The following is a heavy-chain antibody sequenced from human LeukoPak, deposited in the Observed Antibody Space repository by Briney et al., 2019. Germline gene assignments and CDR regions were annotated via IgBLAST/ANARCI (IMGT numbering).Heavy chain of an antibody. J-gene: IGHJ4*02. V-gene: IGHV1-69*02. CDR3: ASDLLAEYYYGSGSYSLGY. CDR1: GGTFSSYT. Sequence: SVKVSCKASGGTFSSYTISWVRQAPGQGLEWMGRIIPILGIANYAQKFHGRVTITADKSTSTAYMELSSLRSEDTAVYYCASDLLAEYYYGSGSYSLGYWGQGTLVTVSS. CDR2: IIPILGIA. D-gene: IGHD3-10*01.